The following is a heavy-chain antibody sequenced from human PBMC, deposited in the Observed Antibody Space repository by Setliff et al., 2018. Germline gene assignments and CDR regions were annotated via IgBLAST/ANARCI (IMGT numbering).Heavy chain of an antibody. D-gene: IGHD6-6*01. CDR1: GGSISSYY. Sequence: SETLSLTCTVSGGSISSYYWGWIRQSPGKGLEWIGSINYRGSTSDNPSLKSRVTMSVDTSKSHFSLRLSPVTAADTAVYYCARMAVRVASRPSSPLEYYYYMDFWGKGATVTVSS. J-gene: IGHJ6*03. V-gene: IGHV4-39*02. CDR2: INYRGST. CDR3: ARMAVRVASRPSSPLEYYYYMDF.